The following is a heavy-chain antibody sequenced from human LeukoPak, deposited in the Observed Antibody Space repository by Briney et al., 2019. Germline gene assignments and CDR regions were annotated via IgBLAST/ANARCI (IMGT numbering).Heavy chain of an antibody. J-gene: IGHJ5*02. CDR1: GGSISSHY. D-gene: IGHD2-2*01. CDR3: ARETATSAASWFDP. V-gene: IGHV4-59*11. Sequence: SETLSLTCTVSGGSISSHYWSWIRQPPGKGLEWIGYIYYSGSTNYNPSLKSRVTISVDTSKNQFSLKLSSVTAADTAVYYCARETATSAASWFDPWGQGTLVTVSS. CDR2: IYYSGST.